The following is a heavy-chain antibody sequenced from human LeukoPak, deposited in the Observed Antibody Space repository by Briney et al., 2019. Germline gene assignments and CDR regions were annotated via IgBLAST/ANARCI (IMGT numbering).Heavy chain of an antibody. CDR3: ARNHLGLGL. Sequence: ASVKVSCKASGYTFTTYEIIWVRQAPGQGLEWMGWINTRNVNANYAHQLQGRVTMTTGTSTSTSYMELASLRFDDTAIYYCARNHLGLGLWGQGTLVTVSS. CDR2: INTRNVNA. CDR1: GYTFTTYE. J-gene: IGHJ4*02. V-gene: IGHV1-18*01. D-gene: IGHD3-16*01.